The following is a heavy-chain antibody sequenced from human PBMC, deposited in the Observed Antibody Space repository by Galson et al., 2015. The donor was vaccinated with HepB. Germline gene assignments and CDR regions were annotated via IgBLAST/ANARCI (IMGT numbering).Heavy chain of an antibody. Sequence: SLRLSCAASGLTFSSHVMSWVRQAPGKGLQWLSTIGVGTYYTDSVKGRFTVSRDNSKNTLYLQMNSLRAEDTAVYYCAKAQFQDSYCDYWGQLTLVTVSS. CDR1: GLTFSSHV. CDR2: IGVGT. CDR3: AKAQFQDSYCDY. D-gene: IGHD3/OR15-3a*01. J-gene: IGHJ4*02. V-gene: IGHV3-23*01.